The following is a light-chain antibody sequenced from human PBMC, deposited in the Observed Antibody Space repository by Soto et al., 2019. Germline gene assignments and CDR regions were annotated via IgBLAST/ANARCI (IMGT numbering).Light chain of an antibody. CDR2: ISD. V-gene: IGLV1-44*01. CDR3: AAWDDSLNGPV. CDR1: SSNIGTNT. Sequence: QSVLTQPPSASGTPGQRVTISCSGGSSNIGTNTVNWYQQLPGTAPKLLIYISDQRPSGVPDRFSGSKSGASASLAISGLLSEDEADYYCAAWDDSLNGPVFGGGTKVTVL. J-gene: IGLJ2*01.